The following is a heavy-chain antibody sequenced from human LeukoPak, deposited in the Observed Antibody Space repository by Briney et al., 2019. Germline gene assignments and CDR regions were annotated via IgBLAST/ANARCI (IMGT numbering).Heavy chain of an antibody. V-gene: IGHV3-11*04. CDR1: GFTFSDNY. CDR3: ARDWRDSSGKFPNDVFDI. J-gene: IGHJ3*02. Sequence: GGSLRLSCAASGFTFSDNYMSWIRQAPGKGLEWVSYISSSGSIYYADSVKGRFTISRDNAKNSLYLQMNSLRAEDTAVYYCARDWRDSSGKFPNDVFDIWGQGTMVTVSS. CDR2: ISSSGSI. D-gene: IGHD3-22*01.